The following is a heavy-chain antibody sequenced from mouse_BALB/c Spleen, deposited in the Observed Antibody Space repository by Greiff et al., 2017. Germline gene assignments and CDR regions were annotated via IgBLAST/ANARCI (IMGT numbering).Heavy chain of an antibody. CDR1: GFSLTSYG. CDR2: IWAGGST. D-gene: IGHD1-1*01. V-gene: IGHV2-9*02. Sequence: VQRVESGPGLVAPSQSLSITCTVSGFSLTSYGVHWVRQPPGKGLEWLGVIWAGGSTNYNSALMSRLSISKDNSKSQVFLKMNSLQTDDTAMYYCARDRTYYPFADWGQGTLVTVSA. J-gene: IGHJ3*01. CDR3: ARDRTYYPFAD.